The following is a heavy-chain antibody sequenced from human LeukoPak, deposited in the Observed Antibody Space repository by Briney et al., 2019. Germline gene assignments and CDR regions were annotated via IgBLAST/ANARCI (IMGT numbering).Heavy chain of an antibody. Sequence: SETLSLTCTVSGGSISSGGYYWSWIRQHPGKGLEWIGYIYYSGSTYYNPSLKSRVTISVDTSKNQFSLKLSSVTAADTAVYYCARDRIRGYSYGYYYYGMDAWGQGTTVTVSS. CDR1: GGSISSGGYY. D-gene: IGHD5-18*01. CDR2: IYYSGST. V-gene: IGHV4-31*03. J-gene: IGHJ6*02. CDR3: ARDRIRGYSYGYYYYGMDA.